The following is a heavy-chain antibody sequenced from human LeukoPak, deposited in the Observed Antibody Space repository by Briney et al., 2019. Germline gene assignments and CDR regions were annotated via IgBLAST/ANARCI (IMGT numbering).Heavy chain of an antibody. Sequence: SETLSLTCPVSGGSISSGNYYWSWIRQPAGKGLEWIGRIYSSGSTNYNPSLKSRVTISVDTSKNQFSLKLSSVTAADTAVYYCARAKKGNAFDIWGQGTMVTVSS. V-gene: IGHV4-61*10. CDR3: ARAKKGNAFDI. CDR1: GGSISSGNYY. CDR2: IYSSGST. J-gene: IGHJ3*02.